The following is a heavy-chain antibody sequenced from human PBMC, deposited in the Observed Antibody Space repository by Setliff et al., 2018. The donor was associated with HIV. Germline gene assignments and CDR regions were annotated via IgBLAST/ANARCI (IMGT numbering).Heavy chain of an antibody. Sequence: SETLSLTCAVYGGSFSSYYWSWIRQPPGKGLEWIGEINHSGSTNYNPSLKSRVTISVDTSKNQFSLDLYSVTAADTAVYYCARDHNSGTLHAFDLWGQGTKVTVSS. J-gene: IGHJ3*01. CDR3: ARDHNSGTLHAFDL. D-gene: IGHD1-26*01. V-gene: IGHV4-34*01. CDR1: GGSFSSYY. CDR2: INHSGST.